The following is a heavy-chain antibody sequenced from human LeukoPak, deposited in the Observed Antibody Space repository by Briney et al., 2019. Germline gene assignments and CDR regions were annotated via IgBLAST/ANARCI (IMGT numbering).Heavy chain of an antibody. CDR2: ISSSGSTI. V-gene: IGHV3-11*04. D-gene: IGHD3-3*01. CDR1: GFTFSSYW. Sequence: KPGGSLRLSCAASGFTFSSYWMSWIRQAPGKGLEWVSYISSSGSTIYYADSVKGRFTISRDNSKNSLFLQMNSLRAEDTAVYYCARVITHRPTIFGVVITEYFDYCGQGTLVTVSS. J-gene: IGHJ4*02. CDR3: ARVITHRPTIFGVVITEYFDY.